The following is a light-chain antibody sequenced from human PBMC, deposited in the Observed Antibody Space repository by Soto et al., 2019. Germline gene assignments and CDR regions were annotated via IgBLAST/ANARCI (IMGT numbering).Light chain of an antibody. V-gene: IGLV2-14*03. CDR1: SSDVGGYEY. CDR2: DVS. Sequence: QSALTQPASVSGSPGQSITISCAGSSSDVGGYEYVSWYQQHPGRAPKLIIYDVSNRPSGVSNRFSGAKSVNTASLTISGLQADDEADYYCYSYSTSGIHYVFGDGTKLTVL. CDR3: YSYSTSGIHYV. J-gene: IGLJ1*01.